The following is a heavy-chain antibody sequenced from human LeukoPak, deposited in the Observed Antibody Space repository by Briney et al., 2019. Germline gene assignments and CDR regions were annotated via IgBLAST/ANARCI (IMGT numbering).Heavy chain of an antibody. D-gene: IGHD5-12*01. J-gene: IGHJ4*02. V-gene: IGHV4-4*07. CDR3: ASVEIGRTTSDY. CDR2: THTSRNT. Sequence: SETLSLTCTVSGVSISSFHWSWIRQPAGQGLEFIGRTHTSRNTDHNPSLKTRVSMSVDTSKNQFSLKLSSVTAADTAVYYCASVEIGRTTSDYWGQGTLVTVSS. CDR1: GVSISSFH.